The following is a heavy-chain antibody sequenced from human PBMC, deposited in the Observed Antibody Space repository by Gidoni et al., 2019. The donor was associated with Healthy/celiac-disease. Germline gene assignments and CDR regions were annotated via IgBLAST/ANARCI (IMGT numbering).Heavy chain of an antibody. D-gene: IGHD2-2*01. CDR1: GGSISSYY. Sequence: QVQLQESGPGLVKPSETLSLTCTVSGGSISSYYWSWIRQPPGKGLEWIGYIYYSGSTNYNPSLKSRVTISVDTSKNQFSLKLSSVTAADTAVYYCARDLGYCSSTSCRPLYWFDPWGQGTLVTVSS. CDR3: ARDLGYCSSTSCRPLYWFDP. CDR2: IYYSGST. V-gene: IGHV4-59*01. J-gene: IGHJ5*02.